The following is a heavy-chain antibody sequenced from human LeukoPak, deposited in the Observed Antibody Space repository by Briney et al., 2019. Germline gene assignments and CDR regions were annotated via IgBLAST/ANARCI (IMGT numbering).Heavy chain of an antibody. CDR2: IIPIFGTA. D-gene: IGHD2-21*02. Sequence: ASVKVSCKASGSTFSSYAISWVRQAPGQGLEWMGGIIPIFGTANYAQKFQGRVTITADESTSTAYMELSSLRSEDTAVYYCARGDMGDDAFDIWGQGTMVTVSS. CDR3: ARGDMGDDAFDI. CDR1: GSTFSSYA. V-gene: IGHV1-69*13. J-gene: IGHJ3*02.